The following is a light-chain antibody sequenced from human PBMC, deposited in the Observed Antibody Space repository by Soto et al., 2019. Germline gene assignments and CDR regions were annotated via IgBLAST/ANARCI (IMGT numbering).Light chain of an antibody. CDR1: QSVSIK. Sequence: EIVITQSPATLSVSPGERATLSCRASQSVSIKLAWYQQKPGQAPRLLIYDTSTRATGIPARFSGSGSGTEFTLTISSLQSEDFAVYYGQQYNNWPPITFGQGTRLEIK. J-gene: IGKJ5*01. CDR3: QQYNNWPPIT. V-gene: IGKV3-15*01. CDR2: DTS.